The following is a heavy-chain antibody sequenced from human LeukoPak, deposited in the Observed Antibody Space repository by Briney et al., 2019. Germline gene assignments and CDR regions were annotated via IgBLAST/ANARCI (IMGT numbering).Heavy chain of an antibody. D-gene: IGHD4-23*01. CDR2: INHSGST. Sequence: SETLSLTCAVYGGSFSGYYWSWIRQPPGKGLEWIGEINHSGSTNYNPSLKSRVTISVDTSKNQFSLKLSSVTAADTAVYYCARHDYGGNYYWGQGTLVTVSS. V-gene: IGHV4-34*01. CDR1: GGSFSGYY. CDR3: ARHDYGGNYY. J-gene: IGHJ4*02.